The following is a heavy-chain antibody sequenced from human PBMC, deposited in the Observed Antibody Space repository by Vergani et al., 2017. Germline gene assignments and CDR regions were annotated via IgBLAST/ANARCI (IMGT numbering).Heavy chain of an antibody. D-gene: IGHD3-10*01. Sequence: QVQLVESVGGVVQPGRSLRLSCAASGFTFSSYAMHWVRQAPGKGLEWVAVISYDGSNKYYADSVKGRFTISRDNSKNTLYLQMNSLRAEDTAVYYCARRVRASGPLYYYYYMDVWGKGTTVTVSS. CDR2: ISYDGSNK. J-gene: IGHJ6*03. CDR1: GFTFSSYA. CDR3: ARRVRASGPLYYYYYMDV. V-gene: IGHV3-30-3*01.